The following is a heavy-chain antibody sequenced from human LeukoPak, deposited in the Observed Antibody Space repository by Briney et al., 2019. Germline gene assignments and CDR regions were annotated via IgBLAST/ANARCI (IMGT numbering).Heavy chain of an antibody. Sequence: PGGSLRLSCAASGFTFSSYWMHWIRQAPGKGLVWVSRINSDGSSTSYADSVKGRFTISRDNAKNTLYLQMNSLRAEDTAVYYCARDQHGDYVFDYWGQGTLVTVSS. CDR1: GFTFSSYW. CDR2: INSDGSST. V-gene: IGHV3-74*01. D-gene: IGHD4-17*01. CDR3: ARDQHGDYVFDY. J-gene: IGHJ4*02.